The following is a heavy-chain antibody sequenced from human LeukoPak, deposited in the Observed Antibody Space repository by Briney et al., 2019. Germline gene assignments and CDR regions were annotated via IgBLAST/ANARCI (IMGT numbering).Heavy chain of an antibody. J-gene: IGHJ4*02. Sequence: SETLSLSCTVSGASITYYYWSWIRQPAGKGLEWIGRISSSGGSRYNFALKSRVTMSVDMSKNQFSLELRSVTAADTAIYYCAREYGDFDYWGQGTLVTVSS. CDR3: AREYGDFDY. CDR2: ISSSGGS. CDR1: GASITYYY. V-gene: IGHV4-4*07. D-gene: IGHD4-17*01.